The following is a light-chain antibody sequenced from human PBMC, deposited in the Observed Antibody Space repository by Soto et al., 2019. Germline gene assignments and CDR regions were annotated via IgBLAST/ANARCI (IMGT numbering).Light chain of an antibody. CDR3: QQSYSSSWT. J-gene: IGKJ1*01. CDR1: QSISSY. CDR2: AAS. Sequence: DIQMTQSPSSLSASVGDRVTITCRASQSISSYLNWYQQKPGKAPNLLIYAASSLQSGVPSRFSGSGSGTDFTLTISSLQPEEFATYYCQQSYSSSWTCGQGTTVEIK. V-gene: IGKV1-39*01.